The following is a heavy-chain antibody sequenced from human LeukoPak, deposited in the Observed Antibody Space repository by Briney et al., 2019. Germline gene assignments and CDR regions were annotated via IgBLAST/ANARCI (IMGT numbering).Heavy chain of an antibody. V-gene: IGHV4-31*03. Sequence: PSETLSLTCTVSGGSISSSGYYWSWIRQHPGKGLEWIGYIYYSGSTYYNPSLKSRVTISVDTSKNQFSLKLSSVTAADTAVYYCARDQGTMVRGVTYYYYGMDVWGKGTTVTVSS. D-gene: IGHD3-10*01. J-gene: IGHJ6*04. CDR3: ARDQGTMVRGVTYYYYGMDV. CDR1: GGSISSSGYY. CDR2: IYYSGST.